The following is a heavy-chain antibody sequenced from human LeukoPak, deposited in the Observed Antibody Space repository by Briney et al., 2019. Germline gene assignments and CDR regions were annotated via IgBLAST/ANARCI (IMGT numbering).Heavy chain of an antibody. CDR1: GYTFTSYG. CDR2: ISAYNGNT. J-gene: IGHJ4*02. V-gene: IGHV1-18*01. CDR3: ASGIFGVALKGLDY. D-gene: IGHD3-3*01. Sequence: GSVKVSCKASGYTFTSYGISWVRQAPGQGLEWMGWISAYNGNTNYAQKLQGRVTMTTDTSTSTAYMELRSLRSDDTAVYYCASGIFGVALKGLDYWGQGTLVTVSS.